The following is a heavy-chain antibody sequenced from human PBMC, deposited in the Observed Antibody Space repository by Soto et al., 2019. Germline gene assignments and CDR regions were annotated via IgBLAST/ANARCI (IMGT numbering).Heavy chain of an antibody. CDR3: AKDAIMVSSTFNYFDF. Sequence: EVQLLESGGNLVQPGGSLRLSCVISGFIPSSFAMSWVRQAPGKGLEWVAGVSGSGGATSYADSVKGRFTISRDNSKNTVSLQMNSLRVEDTAVYYCAKDAIMVSSTFNYFDFWGQGTRVTVSS. CDR2: VSGSGGAT. D-gene: IGHD2-8*01. CDR1: GFIPSSFA. V-gene: IGHV3-23*01. J-gene: IGHJ4*02.